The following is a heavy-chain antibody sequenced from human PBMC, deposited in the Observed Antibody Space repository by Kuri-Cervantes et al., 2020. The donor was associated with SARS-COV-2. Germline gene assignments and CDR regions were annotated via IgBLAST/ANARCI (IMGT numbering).Heavy chain of an antibody. CDR1: GGSISSSSYY. CDR2: IYYSGST. Sequence: SETLPLTCTVSGGSISSSSYYWGWIRQPPGKGLEWIGSIYYSGSTYYNPSLKSPGTISVDTSKNQFSLKLSSVTAADPAVYYCAGNRGVRGPLGDAFDIWGQGTMVTVSS. J-gene: IGHJ3*02. D-gene: IGHD3-10*01. CDR3: AGNRGVRGPLGDAFDI. V-gene: IGHV4-39*07.